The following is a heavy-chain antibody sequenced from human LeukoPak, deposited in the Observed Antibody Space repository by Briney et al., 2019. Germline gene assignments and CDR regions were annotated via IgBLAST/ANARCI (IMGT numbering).Heavy chain of an antibody. CDR3: ATYRQVLLPFES. D-gene: IGHD2-8*02. CDR2: IRYDGSNK. J-gene: IGHJ4*02. V-gene: IGHV3-30*02. CDR1: GFTFSNYG. Sequence: GGSLRLSCAASGFTFSNYGMHWVRQAPGKGLEWVTFIRYDGSNKYYADSVKGRFTISRDNSKSTLSLQMNSLRAEDTAIYYCATYRQVLLPFESWGQGTLVTVSS.